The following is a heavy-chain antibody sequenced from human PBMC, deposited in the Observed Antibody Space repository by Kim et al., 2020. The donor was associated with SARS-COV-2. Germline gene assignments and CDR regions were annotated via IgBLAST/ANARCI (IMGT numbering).Heavy chain of an antibody. D-gene: IGHD3-10*01. V-gene: IGHV4-59*01. CDR3: ARSLLWFGELYNNWFDP. Sequence: LKSRVTISVDTSKNQFSLKLSSVTAADTAVYYCARSLLWFGELYNNWFDPWGQGTLVTVSS. J-gene: IGHJ5*02.